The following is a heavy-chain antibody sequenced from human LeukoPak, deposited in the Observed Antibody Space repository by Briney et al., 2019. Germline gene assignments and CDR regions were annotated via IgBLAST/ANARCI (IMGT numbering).Heavy chain of an antibody. V-gene: IGHV3-7*01. CDR1: GFAFSGFW. J-gene: IGHJ4*02. CDR3: ARDLYDSSGYPWY. D-gene: IGHD3-22*01. Sequence: GGSPRLSCVGSGFAFSGFWMSWVRQAPGKGLEWVANIKPDGSEKCYVDSVKGRFTISRDNAKNSLYLQMNSLRAEDTAVYYCARDLYDSSGYPWYWGQGTLVTVSS. CDR2: IKPDGSEK.